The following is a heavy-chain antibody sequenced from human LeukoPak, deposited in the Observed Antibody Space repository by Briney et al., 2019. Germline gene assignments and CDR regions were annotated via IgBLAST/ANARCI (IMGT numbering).Heavy chain of an antibody. CDR3: AKDSIGYYSDY. D-gene: IGHD3-22*01. V-gene: IGHV3-23*01. CDR2: ISYSGGST. Sequence: SGGSLRLSCAASGFTFSNAWMSWVRQAPGKGLEWVSAISYSGGSTYYADPVKGRFTISRDNSKNTLYLQMNSLRAEDTAVYYCAKDSIGYYSDYWVQGTLVTVSS. CDR1: GFTFSNAW. J-gene: IGHJ4*02.